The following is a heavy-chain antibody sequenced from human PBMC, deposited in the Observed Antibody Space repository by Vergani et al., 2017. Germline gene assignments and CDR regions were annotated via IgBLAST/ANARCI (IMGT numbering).Heavy chain of an antibody. V-gene: IGHV4-61*02. Sequence: QVQLQESGPGLVKPSQTLSLTCTVSGDSISSGSYYWSWIRQPAGKGLEWIGRIYTSGSTNYNPSLKSRVTISVDTSKNQFSLKLSSVTAPDTAVYYCARGGYIAAFSYWGQGTLVTVSS. CDR3: ARGGYIAAFSY. J-gene: IGHJ4*02. CDR2: IYTSGST. D-gene: IGHD6-13*01. CDR1: GDSISSGSYY.